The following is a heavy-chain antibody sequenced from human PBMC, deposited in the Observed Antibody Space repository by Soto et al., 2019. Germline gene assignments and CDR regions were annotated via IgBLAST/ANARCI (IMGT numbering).Heavy chain of an antibody. J-gene: IGHJ6*02. CDR3: ARDSGRYCSGGSYSLCYGMDV. CDR2: INPNSGST. Sequence: GASVKVSCKASGYTFTGYYMHWVRQAPGQGLEWTGWINPNSGSTNYAQKFQGWVTMTRDTSISTAYMELSRLRSDDTAVYYCARDSGRYCSGGSYSLCYGMDVWGQGTTVTVSS. CDR1: GYTFTGYY. V-gene: IGHV1-2*04. D-gene: IGHD2-15*01.